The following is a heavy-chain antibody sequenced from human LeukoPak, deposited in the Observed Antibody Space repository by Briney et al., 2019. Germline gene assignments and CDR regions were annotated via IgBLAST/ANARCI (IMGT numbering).Heavy chain of an antibody. V-gene: IGHV4-30-4*01. J-gene: IGHJ4*02. Sequence: SQTLSLTCTVSGGSISGGDYYWSWIRQPPGKGLEWIGYIYYSGSTYYNPSLKSRVTISVDTSKNQFSLKLSSVTAADTAVYYCARGTWMQYYYDSSGYFDYWGQGTLVTVSS. CDR3: ARGTWMQYYYDSSGYFDY. CDR1: GGSISGGDYY. D-gene: IGHD3-22*01. CDR2: IYYSGST.